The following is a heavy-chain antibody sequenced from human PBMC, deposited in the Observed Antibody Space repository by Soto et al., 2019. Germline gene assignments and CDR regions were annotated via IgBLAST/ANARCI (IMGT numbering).Heavy chain of an antibody. CDR1: GFTFSSYG. CDR2: ISYDGSNK. V-gene: IGHV3-30*18. Sequence: QVQLVESGGGVVQPGRSLRLSCAASGFTFSSYGMHWVRQAPGKGLEWVAVISYDGSNKYYAESVKGRFTISRDNSKNTLYLQMNSLRAEDTAVYYCAKAWDIVVVVAENYGMDVWGQGTTVTVSS. D-gene: IGHD2-15*01. J-gene: IGHJ6*02. CDR3: AKAWDIVVVVAENYGMDV.